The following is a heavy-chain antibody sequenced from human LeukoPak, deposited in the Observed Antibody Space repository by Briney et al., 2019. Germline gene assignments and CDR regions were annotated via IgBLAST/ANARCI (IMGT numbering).Heavy chain of an antibody. D-gene: IGHD2-15*01. V-gene: IGHV3-23*01. CDR1: GFTFSSYA. CDR2: ISGSGGST. J-gene: IGHJ5*02. CDR3: AKTGYCSGGSCYGWFDP. Sequence: GGSLRLSCAAPGFTFSSYAMSWVRQAPGKGLEWVSAISGSGGSTYYADSVKGRFTISRDNSKNTLYLQMNSLRAEDTAVYYCAKTGYCSGGSCYGWFDPWGQGTLVTVSS.